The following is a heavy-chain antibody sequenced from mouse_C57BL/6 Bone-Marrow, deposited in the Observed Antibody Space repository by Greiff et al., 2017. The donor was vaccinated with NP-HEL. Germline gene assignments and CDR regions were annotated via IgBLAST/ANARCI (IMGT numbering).Heavy chain of an antibody. J-gene: IGHJ4*01. Sequence: QVQLKQPGAELVKPGASVKLSCKASGYTFTSYWMHWVKQRPGQGLEWIGMIHPNSGSTNYNEKFKSKATLTVDKSSSTAYMQLSSLTSEDSAVYYCARSGIYYDYDEPMDYWGQGTSVTVSS. V-gene: IGHV1-64*01. D-gene: IGHD2-4*01. CDR1: GYTFTSYW. CDR2: IHPNSGST. CDR3: ARSGIYYDYDEPMDY.